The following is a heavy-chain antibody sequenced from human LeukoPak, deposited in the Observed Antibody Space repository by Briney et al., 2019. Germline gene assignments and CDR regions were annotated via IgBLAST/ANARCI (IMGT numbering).Heavy chain of an antibody. Sequence: SETLSLTCTVSGGSISSSSYYWGWIRQPPGEGLEWIGSIYYSGSTYYNPSLKSRVTISVDTSKNQFSLKLSSVTAADTAVYYCARQGGYCSGGSCYSYYFDYWGQGTLVTVSS. CDR1: GGSISSSSYY. CDR3: ARQGGYCSGGSCYSYYFDY. CDR2: IYYSGST. V-gene: IGHV4-39*01. D-gene: IGHD2-15*01. J-gene: IGHJ4*02.